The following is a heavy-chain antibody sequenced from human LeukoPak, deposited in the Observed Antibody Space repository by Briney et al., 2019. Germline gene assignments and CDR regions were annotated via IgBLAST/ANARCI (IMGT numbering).Heavy chain of an antibody. J-gene: IGHJ6*02. D-gene: IGHD2-2*01. V-gene: IGHV4-39*01. CDR2: IYYSGST. CDR1: GGSISSSSYY. CDR3: AREGYCSSTSCGAYYYYYGMDV. Sequence: SETLSLTCTVSGGSISSSSYYWGWIRQPPGKGLEWIGRIYYSGSTYYNPSRKSRVTITVDTSKNQFSLKLSSVTAADTAVYYCAREGYCSSTSCGAYYYYYGMDVWGQGTTVTVSS.